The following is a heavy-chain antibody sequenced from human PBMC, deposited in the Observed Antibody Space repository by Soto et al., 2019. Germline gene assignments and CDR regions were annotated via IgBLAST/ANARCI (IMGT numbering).Heavy chain of an antibody. D-gene: IGHD2-2*01. CDR1: GGSISSYY. V-gene: IGHV4-59*01. J-gene: IGHJ4*02. CDR3: ARAGQVPADLDY. CDR2: IYYSGST. Sequence: SETLSLTCTVSGGSISSYYWSWIRQPPGKGLEWIGYIYYSGSTNYNPSLKSRVTISVDTSKNQFSLKLSSVTAADMAVYYCARAGQVPADLDYWGQGTLVTVSS.